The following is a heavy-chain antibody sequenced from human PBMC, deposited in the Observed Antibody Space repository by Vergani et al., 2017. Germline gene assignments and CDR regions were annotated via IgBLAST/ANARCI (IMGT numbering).Heavy chain of an antibody. D-gene: IGHD6-19*01. V-gene: IGHV3-23*04. Sequence: EVQVVESGGGLVKPGGSLRLSCAASGFTFSSYSMSWVRQAPGKGLEWVSAISGSGGSTYYADSVKGRFTISRDNSKNTLYLQMNSLRAEDTAVYYCAGWSSGGSYLDYWGQGTLVTVSS. CDR3: AGWSSGGSYLDY. J-gene: IGHJ4*02. CDR2: ISGSGGST. CDR1: GFTFSSYS.